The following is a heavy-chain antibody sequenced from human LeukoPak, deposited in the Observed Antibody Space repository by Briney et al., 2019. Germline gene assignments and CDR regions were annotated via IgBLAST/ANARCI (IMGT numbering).Heavy chain of an antibody. CDR1: GYTFTGYY. CDR3: ATETLAPGGYYYYGMDV. Sequence: ASVKVSCKASGYTFTGYYMHWVRQAPGQGLEWMGRINPNSGGTNYAQKFQGRVTMTRDTSISTAYMELSRLRSDDTAVYYCATETLAPGGYYYYGMDVWGQGTTVTVSS. J-gene: IGHJ6*02. CDR2: INPNSGGT. V-gene: IGHV1-2*06. D-gene: IGHD1-1*01.